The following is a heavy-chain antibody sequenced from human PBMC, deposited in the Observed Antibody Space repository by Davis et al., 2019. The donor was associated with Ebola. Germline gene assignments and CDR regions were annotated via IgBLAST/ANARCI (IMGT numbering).Heavy chain of an antibody. V-gene: IGHV3-33*01. Sequence: PGGSLRLSCATSGFTFGDYGMDWVRQAPGKGLEWVAHIWSHGGNTFYADSVQGRFTISRDNSKNMLFLQMNSLRAEDTAVYYCAREYHYYQSSGYYPAHWGQGTLVTVST. CDR3: AREYHYYQSSGYYPAH. J-gene: IGHJ4*02. CDR1: GFTFGDYG. D-gene: IGHD3-22*01. CDR2: IWSHGGNT.